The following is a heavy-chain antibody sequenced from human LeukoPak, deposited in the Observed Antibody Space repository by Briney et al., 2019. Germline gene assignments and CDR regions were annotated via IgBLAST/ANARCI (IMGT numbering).Heavy chain of an antibody. CDR2: IHHSGSH. CDR3: ARRMGPYCSGGTCFAPDY. J-gene: IGHJ4*02. D-gene: IGHD2-15*01. Sequence: SETLSLTCTVSGGSISGRYWNWIRQPPGKGLEWIGYIHHSGSHFYNPSLVSRVIMSVDMSKNQFSLRLSSVTAADTAVYYCARRMGPYCSGGTCFAPDYWGQGTLVTVSS. V-gene: IGHV4-59*08. CDR1: GGSISGRY.